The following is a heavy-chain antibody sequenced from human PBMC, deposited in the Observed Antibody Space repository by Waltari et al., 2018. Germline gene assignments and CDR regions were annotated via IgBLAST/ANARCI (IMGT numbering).Heavy chain of an antibody. CDR1: GGSFSGYY. V-gene: IGHV4-34*01. D-gene: IGHD5-18*01. CDR2: INHSGTT. CDR3: ARGSKRGYSYGYSARYYYYGMDV. Sequence: QVQLQQWGAGLLKPSETLSLTCAVYGGSFSGYYWSWIRQPPGKGLEWIGGINHSGTTTYNPALKSRVTISVDTSKNQFSRKLSSVTAADTAVYYCARGSKRGYSYGYSARYYYYGMDVWGQGTTVTVSS. J-gene: IGHJ6*02.